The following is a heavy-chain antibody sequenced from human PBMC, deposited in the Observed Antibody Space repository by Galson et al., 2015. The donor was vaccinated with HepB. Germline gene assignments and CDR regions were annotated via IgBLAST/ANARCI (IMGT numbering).Heavy chain of an antibody. V-gene: IGHV3-21*01. Sequence: SCAASGFTFSSYSMNWVCQAPGKGLEWVSSISSSSSYIYYADSVKGRFTISRDNAKNSLYLQMNSLRDEDTAVYYCARIRWGGNSALVFDYWGQGTLVTVSS. CDR3: ARIRWGGNSALVFDY. CDR2: ISSSSSYI. CDR1: GFTFSSYS. D-gene: IGHD4-23*01. J-gene: IGHJ4*02.